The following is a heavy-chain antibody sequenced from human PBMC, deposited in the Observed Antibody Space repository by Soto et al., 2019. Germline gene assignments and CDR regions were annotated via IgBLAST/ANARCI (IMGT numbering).Heavy chain of an antibody. CDR1: GYTFTSYG. V-gene: IGHV1-18*01. J-gene: IGHJ4*02. CDR2: ISAYNGNT. D-gene: IGHD3-10*01. Sequence: ASVKVSCKASGYTFTSYGISWVRQAPGQGLEWMGWISAYNGNTNYAQKLQGRVTMTTDTSTSTAYMELRSLRSDDTAVYYCARVGDGSGSYYRPLPYWGQGTLVTVSS. CDR3: ARVGDGSGSYYRPLPY.